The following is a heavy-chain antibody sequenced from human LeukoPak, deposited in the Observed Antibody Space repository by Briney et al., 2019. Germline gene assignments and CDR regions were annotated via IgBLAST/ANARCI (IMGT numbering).Heavy chain of an antibody. CDR1: GFTVNRTY. CDR3: ARGNVNMVATIEDY. D-gene: IGHD5-12*01. Sequence: GGSLRLSCAASGFTVNRTYMSWVRQAPGRGLEWVSVIYSGGATYYSDSVKGRFTVSRDNSKSTLYLEMTSLRAEDTALYYCARGNVNMVATIEDYWGQGTLVTVSS. CDR2: IYSGGAT. V-gene: IGHV3-66*02. J-gene: IGHJ4*02.